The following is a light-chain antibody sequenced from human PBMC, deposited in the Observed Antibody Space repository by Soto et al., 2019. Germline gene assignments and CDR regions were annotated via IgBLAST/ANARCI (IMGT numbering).Light chain of an antibody. CDR3: SSYTSSSTLSYV. J-gene: IGLJ1*01. V-gene: IGLV2-14*01. Sequence: QSALTQPASVSGSPGQSITISCTGTSSDVGGYNYVSWYQQHPGKAPKLMIYDVSNRPSGVSNRFSGSKSGNTASLTISGLQAGDEADYYCSSYTSSSTLSYVFGTGTNVTVL. CDR1: SSDVGGYNY. CDR2: DVS.